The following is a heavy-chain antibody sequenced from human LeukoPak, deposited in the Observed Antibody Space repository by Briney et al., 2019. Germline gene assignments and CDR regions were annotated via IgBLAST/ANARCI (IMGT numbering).Heavy chain of an antibody. D-gene: IGHD5-18*01. Sequence: GGSLRLSCAASGFTFSSYAMSWVRQAPGKGLEWVSSISSSSSYIYYADSVKGRFTISRDNAKNSLYLQMNSLRAEDTAVYYCARTAASWFDPWGQGTLVTVSS. V-gene: IGHV3-21*01. CDR1: GFTFSSYA. CDR2: ISSSSSYI. J-gene: IGHJ5*02. CDR3: ARTAASWFDP.